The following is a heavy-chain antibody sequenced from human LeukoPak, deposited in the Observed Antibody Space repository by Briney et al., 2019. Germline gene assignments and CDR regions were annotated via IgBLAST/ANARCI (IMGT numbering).Heavy chain of an antibody. CDR1: GGSISSGDYY. J-gene: IGHJ4*02. D-gene: IGHD3-22*01. V-gene: IGHV4-30-4*01. Sequence: PSETLSLTCTVSGGSISSGDYYWSWIRQPPGKGLEWIGYIYYSGSTYYNPSLKSRVTISVDTSKNQFSLKLSSVTAADTAVYYCARGVYDSSGYYRFDYWGQGTLVTVSS. CDR3: ARGVYDSSGYYRFDY. CDR2: IYYSGST.